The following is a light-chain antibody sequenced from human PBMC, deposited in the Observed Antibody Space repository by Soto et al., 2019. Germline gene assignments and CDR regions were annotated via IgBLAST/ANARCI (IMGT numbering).Light chain of an antibody. J-gene: IGKJ5*01. CDR2: GAS. V-gene: IGKV3-20*01. CDR3: QQYGRSPPIT. Sequence: EIVLTQSPGTLSLSPGERATLSCRASHSVSSSYLAWYQQKPGQAPRLLIYGASSRATGIPDRFSRSGSGTDLTLTISRLEPEDFSVYYCQQYGRSPPITFAQGTRLEIK. CDR1: HSVSSSY.